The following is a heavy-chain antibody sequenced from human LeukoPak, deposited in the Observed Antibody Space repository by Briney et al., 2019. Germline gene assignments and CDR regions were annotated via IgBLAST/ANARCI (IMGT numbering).Heavy chain of an antibody. Sequence: GASVKVSCKASGYTFTNYGIIWVRQASGQGLEWMGWISAYNGNTNYAQKLQGRVTMTTDTSTSTAYMELRSLRSDDTAVYYCARVADNDFWSGYYGWFDPWGQGTLVTVSS. D-gene: IGHD3-3*01. J-gene: IGHJ5*02. CDR1: GYTFTNYG. V-gene: IGHV1-18*01. CDR2: ISAYNGNT. CDR3: ARVADNDFWSGYYGWFDP.